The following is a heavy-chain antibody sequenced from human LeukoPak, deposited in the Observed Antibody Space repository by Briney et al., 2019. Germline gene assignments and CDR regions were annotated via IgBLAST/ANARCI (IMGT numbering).Heavy chain of an antibody. V-gene: IGHV3-48*03. J-gene: IGHJ4*02. Sequence: PGGSLRLSCAASGFTFSSYEMNWVRQAPGKGLEWVSYISSSGSTIYYADSVKGRFTISRDNAKNSLYLQMNSLRAEDTAVYYCARLGFWSGYYRRDDYWGQGTLVTVSS. CDR3: ARLGFWSGYYRRDDY. CDR2: ISSSGSTI. CDR1: GFTFSSYE. D-gene: IGHD3-3*01.